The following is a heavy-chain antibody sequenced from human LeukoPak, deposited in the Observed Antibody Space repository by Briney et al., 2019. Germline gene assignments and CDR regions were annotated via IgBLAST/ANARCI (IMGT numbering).Heavy chain of an antibody. CDR2: INIGGTNT. CDR3: ATDGAGFDT. V-gene: IGHV3-11*01. Sequence: GGSLRLSCAASGFTFSDYYMSWIRQAPGKGLEWLSYINIGGTNTHYADSVKGRFTISRDHAKKSLYLEMNNLRAEDTAVYYCATDGAGFDTWGQGVLVTVSS. J-gene: IGHJ5*02. CDR1: GFTFSDYY.